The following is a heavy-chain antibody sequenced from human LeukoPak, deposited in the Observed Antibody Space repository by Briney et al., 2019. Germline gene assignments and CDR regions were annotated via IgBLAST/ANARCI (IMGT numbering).Heavy chain of an antibody. V-gene: IGHV4-61*02. D-gene: IGHD6-19*01. CDR3: ARVVRGIAVAGTAFDY. Sequence: KPSETLSLTCTVSGGSISSGSYYWSWIRQPAGKGLEWIGRIYTSGSTNYNPSLKSRVTISVDTSKNQFSLKLSPVTAADTAVYYCARVVRGIAVAGTAFDYWGQGTLVTVSS. CDR2: IYTSGST. CDR1: GGSISSGSYY. J-gene: IGHJ4*02.